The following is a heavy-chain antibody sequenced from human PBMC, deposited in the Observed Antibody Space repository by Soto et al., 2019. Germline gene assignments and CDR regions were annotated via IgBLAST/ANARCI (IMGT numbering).Heavy chain of an antibody. Sequence: QITLRESGPTLVKPTQTLTLTCTFSGFSLTTRSEGVGCVRQPPRKALEWLAPIFWYEDKRYSPILKSRLTITKDSAKHQVGLTMTNMGPEDPATYYCAHSPDGSGNSLAYWGQGILVTVSS. V-gene: IGHV2-5*01. CDR1: GFSLTTRSEG. CDR3: AHSPDGSGNSLAY. J-gene: IGHJ4*02. D-gene: IGHD3-10*01. CDR2: IFWYEDK.